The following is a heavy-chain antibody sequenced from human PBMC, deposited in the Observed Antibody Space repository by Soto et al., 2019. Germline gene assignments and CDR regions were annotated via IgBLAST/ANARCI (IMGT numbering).Heavy chain of an antibody. CDR1: GYTFTSYA. V-gene: IGHV1-69*06. CDR3: ATLGYSSGWHVRYYFDY. Sequence: SVKVSCKASGYTFTSYAISWVRQAPGQGLEWMGGIIPIFGTANYAQKFQGRVTMTEDTSTNTAYMELSSLRSEDTAVYYCATLGYSSGWHVRYYFDYWGQGTLVTVSS. D-gene: IGHD6-19*01. CDR2: IIPIFGTA. J-gene: IGHJ4*02.